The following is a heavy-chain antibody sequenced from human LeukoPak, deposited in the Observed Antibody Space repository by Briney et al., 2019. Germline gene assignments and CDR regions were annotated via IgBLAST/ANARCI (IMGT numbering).Heavy chain of an antibody. Sequence: PSETLSLTCTVSGGSIRSSSYYWGWIRQPPGKGLEWIGSIYYSGSTYYNASLKSRGTISVDTSKNQFSLKLNSVTAADTAVYYCAKGGSTNFYYGDVCGQGTTVTVSS. D-gene: IGHD2/OR15-2a*01. CDR2: IYYSGST. V-gene: IGHV4-39*07. J-gene: IGHJ6*02. CDR3: AKGGSTNFYYGDV. CDR1: GGSIRSSSYY.